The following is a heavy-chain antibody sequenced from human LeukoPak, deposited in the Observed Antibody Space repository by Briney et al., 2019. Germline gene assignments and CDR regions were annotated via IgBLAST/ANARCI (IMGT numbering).Heavy chain of an antibody. V-gene: IGHV3-66*01. D-gene: IGHD1-26*01. CDR1: GFIAGTKY. Sequence: GGSLRLSCAASGFIAGTKYMSWVRQAPGQRLEWVSVIYSGGITKYADSVKGRFTISRDNSKNMVYLQMNSLRAEDTAVYYCAREADGAGADREYFDCWGPGTLVIVSS. CDR3: AREADGAGADREYFDC. J-gene: IGHJ4*02. CDR2: IYSGGIT.